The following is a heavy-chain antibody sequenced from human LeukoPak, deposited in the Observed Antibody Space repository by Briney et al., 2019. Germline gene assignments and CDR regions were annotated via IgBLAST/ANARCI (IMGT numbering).Heavy chain of an antibody. J-gene: IGHJ4*02. CDR2: IYPGDSDT. V-gene: IGHV5-51*01. D-gene: IGHD5-24*01. Sequence: GASLQISCKGSGYRFAGYWIGWVRQMPGKGLEWMGIIYPGDSDTRYSPSFQGQVTISADKSISTAYLQWSSLKASDTAMYYCARRGRDGYNFWVGFDYWGQGTLVTVSS. CDR1: GYRFAGYW. CDR3: ARRGRDGYNFWVGFDY.